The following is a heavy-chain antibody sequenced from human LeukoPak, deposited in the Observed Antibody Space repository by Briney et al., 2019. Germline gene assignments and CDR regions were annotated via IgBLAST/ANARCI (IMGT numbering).Heavy chain of an antibody. D-gene: IGHD3-10*01. CDR1: GGSISSGGYY. Sequence: SQTLSLTCTVSGGSISSGGYYWSWIRQHPGKGLEWIGYIYYSGSTYHNPSLKSRVTISVDTSKNQFSLKLSSVTAADTAVYYCARTADGSGSYSDYWGQGTLVTVSS. V-gene: IGHV4-31*03. J-gene: IGHJ4*02. CDR3: ARTADGSGSYSDY. CDR2: IYYSGST.